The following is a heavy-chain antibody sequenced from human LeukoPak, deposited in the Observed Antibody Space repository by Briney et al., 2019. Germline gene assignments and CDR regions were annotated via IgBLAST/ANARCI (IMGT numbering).Heavy chain of an antibody. V-gene: IGHV4-59*01. CDR1: GGSISSYY. Sequence: SETLSLTCTVSGGSISSYYWSWIRQPPGKGLEWIGYIYYSGTTNYNPSLKSRVTISVDTSKNQFSLKLSSVTAADTAVYYCAREGWSSTSYRMDVWGQGTTVTVSS. D-gene: IGHD2-2*01. CDR3: AREGWSSTSYRMDV. J-gene: IGHJ6*02. CDR2: IYYSGTT.